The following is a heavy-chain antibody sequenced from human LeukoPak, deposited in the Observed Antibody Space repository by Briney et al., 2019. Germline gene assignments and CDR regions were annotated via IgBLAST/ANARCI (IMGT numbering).Heavy chain of an antibody. CDR1: GYSISSGYY. J-gene: IGHJ5*02. CDR2: IYYSGST. CDR3: ARAAIWSTGPTDIVVVPAAMGGGKTNWFDP. D-gene: IGHD2-2*01. Sequence: SETLSLTCTVSGYSISSGYYWSWIRQHPGKGLEWIGYIYYSGSTYYNPSLKSRVTISVDTSKNQFSLKLSSVTAADTAVYYCARAAIWSTGPTDIVVVPAAMGGGKTNWFDPWGQGTLVTVSS. V-gene: IGHV4-31*03.